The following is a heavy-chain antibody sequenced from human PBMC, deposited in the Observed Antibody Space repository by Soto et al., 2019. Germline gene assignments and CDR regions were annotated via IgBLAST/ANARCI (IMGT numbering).Heavy chain of an antibody. CDR3: ARGDFLTYDDY. CDR2: INAGNGNT. D-gene: IGHD3-16*01. J-gene: IGHJ4*02. CDR1: GYTFTSYA. V-gene: IGHV1-3*01. Sequence: QVQLVQSGAEVKKPGASVKVSCKASGYTFTSYAMHWVRQAPGQRLEWMGWINAGNGNTKYSQKFQGRVTITRDTSASTAYMELSSLRYEDTAVYYCARGDFLTYDDYWGQGTLVTVSS.